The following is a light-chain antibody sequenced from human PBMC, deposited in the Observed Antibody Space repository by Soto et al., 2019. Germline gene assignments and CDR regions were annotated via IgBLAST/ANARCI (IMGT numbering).Light chain of an antibody. V-gene: IGKV3-20*01. J-gene: IGKJ4*01. CDR2: DAS. CDR1: QSVRSNY. Sequence: EIGLKQSPDTLSLSPGERATLSCRASQSVRSNYLAWYQQKPGQAPRFLIYDASSRATGIPDRFSGSGSGTDFTLTISRLEPEDFAVYYCQQYGSTPLTFGGGTKVDIK. CDR3: QQYGSTPLT.